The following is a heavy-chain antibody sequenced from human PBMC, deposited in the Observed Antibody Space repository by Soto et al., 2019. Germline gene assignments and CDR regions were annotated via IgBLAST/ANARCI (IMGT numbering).Heavy chain of an antibody. D-gene: IGHD6-13*01. V-gene: IGHV3-33*01. CDR2: IWYDGSNK. J-gene: IGHJ6*02. CDR1: GFTFSSYG. Sequence: QVQLVESGGGVVQPGRSLRLSCAASGFTFSSYGMHWVRQAPGQGLEWVAVIWYDGSNKYYADSVKGRFNNFRDHSKNTLYLQINSLRAEDTAVYYCARDRKLQQLGHYDYGMDGWGQGTTVTVSS. CDR3: ARDRKLQQLGHYDYGMDG.